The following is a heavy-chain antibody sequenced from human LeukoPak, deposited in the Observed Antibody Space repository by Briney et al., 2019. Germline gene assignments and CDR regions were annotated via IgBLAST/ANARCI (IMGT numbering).Heavy chain of an antibody. Sequence: PGGSLRLSCAASRFSFSSYGMHWVRQAPGKGLDWVAYIQYDGSNEQYADSVKGRFTISRDNAKNSLYLQMNSLRAEDTAVYYCARGNDFWSGYSPYPFWYWGQGTLVTVSS. CDR2: IQYDGSNE. CDR3: ARGNDFWSGYSPYPFWY. CDR1: RFSFSSYG. J-gene: IGHJ4*02. D-gene: IGHD3-3*01. V-gene: IGHV3-30*02.